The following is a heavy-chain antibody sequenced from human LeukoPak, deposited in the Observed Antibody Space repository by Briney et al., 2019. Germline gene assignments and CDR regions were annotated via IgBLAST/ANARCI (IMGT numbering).Heavy chain of an antibody. Sequence: ASVKVSCKASGCTFTGYYMHWVRQAPGQGLEWMGWINPNSGGTNYAQKFQGRVTMTRDTSISTAYMELSRLRSDDTAVYYCAKDPPTLLWFGESTFDYWGQGTLVTVSS. J-gene: IGHJ4*02. CDR3: AKDPPTLLWFGESTFDY. CDR1: GCTFTGYY. V-gene: IGHV1-2*02. CDR2: INPNSGGT. D-gene: IGHD3-10*01.